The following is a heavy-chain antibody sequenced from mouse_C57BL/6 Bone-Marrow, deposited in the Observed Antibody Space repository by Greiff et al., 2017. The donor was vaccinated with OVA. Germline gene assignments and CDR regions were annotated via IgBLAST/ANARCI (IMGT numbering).Heavy chain of an antibody. CDR2: SRNKANDYTT. CDR3: ARDYGSSYAMDY. J-gene: IGHJ4*01. Sequence: EVQRVESGGGLVQSGRSLRLSCATSGFTFSDFYMEWVRQAPGKGLEWIAASRNKANDYTTEYSASVKGRFIVSRDTSQSILYLQMNALRAEDTAIYYCARDYGSSYAMDYWGQGTSVTVSS. V-gene: IGHV7-1*01. D-gene: IGHD1-1*01. CDR1: GFTFSDFY.